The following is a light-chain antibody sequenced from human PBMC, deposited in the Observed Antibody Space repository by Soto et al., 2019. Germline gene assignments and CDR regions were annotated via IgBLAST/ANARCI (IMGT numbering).Light chain of an antibody. J-gene: IGLJ2*01. CDR2: LNSDGSH. Sequence: QLVLTQSPSASASLGASVKLTCTLSSGHSSYAIAWHQQQQEKGPRYLMKLNSDGSHSKGDGIPDRFSGSSSGAERYLTISSLPSEDEADYYCQTWGTGIVVFGGGTKLTVL. V-gene: IGLV4-69*01. CDR1: SGHSSYA. CDR3: QTWGTGIVV.